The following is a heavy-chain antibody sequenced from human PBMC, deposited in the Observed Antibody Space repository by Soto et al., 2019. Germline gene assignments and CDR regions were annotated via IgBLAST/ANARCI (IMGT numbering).Heavy chain of an antibody. V-gene: IGHV3-23*01. CDR3: ARGGDGGDIVVVPAAIPPDY. J-gene: IGHJ4*02. CDR2: INGGGDRK. Sequence: GGSLRLSCAVSGFTFRSSPMSWVRRAPGKGLEWVSDINGGGDRKHYAESVKGRFTISRDNAKNTLYLQMNSLRAEDTAVYYCARGGDGGDIVVVPAAIPPDYWGQGT. CDR1: GFTFRSSP. D-gene: IGHD2-2*01.